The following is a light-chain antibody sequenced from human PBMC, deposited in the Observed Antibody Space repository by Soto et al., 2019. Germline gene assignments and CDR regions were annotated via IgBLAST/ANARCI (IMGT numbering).Light chain of an antibody. CDR3: QKYTNVPT. CDR2: AAS. CDR1: QGISNY. V-gene: IGKV1-27*01. Sequence: DIQMTQSPSSLSASVGDRVTITCRASQGISNYLAWYQQIPGKVPKLLISAASTLQSGVPSRFSGSGSGTDFTLTISRLQPDDVVTYYCQKYTNVPTFGGGTKVEIK. J-gene: IGKJ4*01.